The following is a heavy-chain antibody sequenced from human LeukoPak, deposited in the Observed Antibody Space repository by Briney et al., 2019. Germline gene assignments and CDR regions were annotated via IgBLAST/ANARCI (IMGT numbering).Heavy chain of an antibody. Sequence: PGGSLRLSCAASGFTVSSYEMNWVRRAPGKGLEWVSYISSGGSTISYADSVKGRFTVSRDNAKNSLYLQMNSLRAEDTAVYYCAREGALTVTKDAFDIWGQGTKVTVSS. CDR3: AREGALTVTKDAFDI. J-gene: IGHJ3*02. V-gene: IGHV3-48*03. D-gene: IGHD4-17*01. CDR1: GFTVSSYE. CDR2: ISSGGSTI.